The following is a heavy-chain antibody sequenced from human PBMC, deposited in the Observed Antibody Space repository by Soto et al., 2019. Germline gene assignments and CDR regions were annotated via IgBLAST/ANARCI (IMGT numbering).Heavy chain of an antibody. CDR2: INWNGGST. D-gene: IGHD3-3*01. CDR3: AGDPDEAIFGVVTGYYGMDV. Sequence: PGGSLRLSCAASGFTFDDYGMSWVRQAPGKGLEWVSGINWNGGSTGYADSVKGRFTISRDNAKNSLYLQMNSLRAEDTALYYCAGDPDEAIFGVVTGYYGMDVWGQGTTVTVS. V-gene: IGHV3-20*04. CDR1: GFTFDDYG. J-gene: IGHJ6*02.